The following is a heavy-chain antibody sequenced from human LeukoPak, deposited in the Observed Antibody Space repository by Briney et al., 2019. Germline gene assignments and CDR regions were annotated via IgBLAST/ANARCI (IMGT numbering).Heavy chain of an antibody. CDR3: ARDRTQWELRPGY. Sequence: ASVRVSCKASGYTFTGYYMHWVRQAPGQGLEWMGWINPNSGGTNYAQKFQGWVTMTRDTSISTAYMELTSLRSDDTAVYYCARDRTQWELRPGYWGQGTLVTVSS. D-gene: IGHD1-26*01. CDR2: INPNSGGT. CDR1: GYTFTGYY. J-gene: IGHJ4*02. V-gene: IGHV1-2*04.